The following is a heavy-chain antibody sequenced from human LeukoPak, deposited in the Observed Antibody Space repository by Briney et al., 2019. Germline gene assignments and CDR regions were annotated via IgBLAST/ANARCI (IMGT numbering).Heavy chain of an antibody. J-gene: IGHJ4*02. CDR3: ARSKPTRVTTGLGPYFDY. D-gene: IGHD4-17*01. Sequence: GGSLRLSCAASGFTFSSYWMSWVRQAPGKGLGWVANIKQDGSEKYYVDSVKGRFTISRDNAKNSLYLQMNSLRAEDTAVYYCARSKPTRVTTGLGPYFDYWGQGTLVTVSS. CDR1: GFTFSSYW. CDR2: IKQDGSEK. V-gene: IGHV3-7*01.